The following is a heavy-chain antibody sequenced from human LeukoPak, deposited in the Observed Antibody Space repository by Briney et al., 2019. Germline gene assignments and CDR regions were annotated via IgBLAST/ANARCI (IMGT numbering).Heavy chain of an antibody. CDR1: GGSISSYY. V-gene: IGHV4-59*01. D-gene: IGHD6-13*01. CDR2: IYYSGST. CDR3: ARGVGSSSWYGNYYYYGMDV. J-gene: IGHJ6*02. Sequence: SETLSLTCTVSGGSISSYYWSWIRQPPGKGLEWIGYIYYSGSTNYNPSLKSRVTISVDTSKNQFSLKLSSVTAADTAVYYCARGVGSSSWYGNYYYYGMDVWGQGTTATVSS.